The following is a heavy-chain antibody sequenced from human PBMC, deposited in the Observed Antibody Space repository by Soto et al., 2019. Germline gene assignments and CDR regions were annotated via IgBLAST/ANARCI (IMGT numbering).Heavy chain of an antibody. J-gene: IGHJ3*02. CDR3: SKDHTVVIRDAFAI. V-gene: IGHV3-23*01. Sequence: EVQILESGGGLVQPGGSLRLSCAASGFTFSSYAMYWVRQAPGKGLAWVSGISDSGTGTYYADSVKGRFTISRDNSKNKVYLQMKSLRAEDTAVYYCSKDHTVVIRDAFAIWGQGTMVHVSS. CDR1: GFTFSSYA. CDR2: ISDSGTGT. D-gene: IGHD3-22*01.